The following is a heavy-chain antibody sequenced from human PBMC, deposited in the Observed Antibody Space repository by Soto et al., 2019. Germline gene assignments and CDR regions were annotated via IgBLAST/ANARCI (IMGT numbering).Heavy chain of an antibody. Sequence: QVQLQESGPGLVQPSETLSLTCTVSGGSITGYYWSWIRQPPGKGPEWIGNIHYSGSTNYNPSLTSRVTISVDTSKNHFSLRLSSVTAAETAVYYCARHSYYSNPLRFDPWGQGTLVTVSS. CDR1: GGSITGYY. CDR2: IHYSGST. D-gene: IGHD4-4*01. V-gene: IGHV4-59*08. J-gene: IGHJ5*02. CDR3: ARHSYYSNPLRFDP.